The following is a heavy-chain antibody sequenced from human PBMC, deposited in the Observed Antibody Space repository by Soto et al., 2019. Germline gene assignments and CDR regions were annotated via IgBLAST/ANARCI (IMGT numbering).Heavy chain of an antibody. CDR3: ARAPQTVAGAAIWY. J-gene: IGHJ1*01. V-gene: IGHV1-18*04. CDR2: ISGYNGDT. CDR1: GYTFTSYG. D-gene: IGHD6-13*01. Sequence: ASVKVSCKASGYTFTSYGISWVRQGPGQGLEWMGWISGYNGDTNYAQKLQGRVTMTTDTSTNTAYMELRSLRSDDTAVYYCARAPQTVAGAAIWYWGPGTLVTV.